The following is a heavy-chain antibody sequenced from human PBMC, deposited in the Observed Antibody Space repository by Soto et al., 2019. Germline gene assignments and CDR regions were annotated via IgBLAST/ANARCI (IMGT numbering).Heavy chain of an antibody. D-gene: IGHD3-3*01. J-gene: IGHJ4*02. CDR2: IYYSGST. V-gene: IGHV4-59*01. CDR1: GGSISSYY. Sequence: PSETLSLTCTVSGGSISSYYWSWIRQPPGKGLEWIGYIYYSGSTNYNPSLKSRVTISVDTSKNQFSLKLSSVTAADTAVYYCARSYYDFWSAAPHAPFWDYWGQGTLVTVSS. CDR3: ARSYYDFWSAAPHAPFWDY.